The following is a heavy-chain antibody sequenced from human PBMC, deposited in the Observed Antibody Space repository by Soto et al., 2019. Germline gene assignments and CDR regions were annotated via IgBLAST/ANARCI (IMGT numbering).Heavy chain of an antibody. J-gene: IGHJ4*02. CDR3: ARERMVATSTPPYYFDY. V-gene: IGHV4-34*01. D-gene: IGHD5-12*01. Sequence: SETLSLTCAVYGGSFSGYYWSWIRQPPGKGLEWIGEINHSGSTNYNPSLKSRVTISVDTSKNQFSLKLSSVTAADTAVYYCARERMVATSTPPYYFDYWGQGTLVTVSS. CDR1: GGSFSGYY. CDR2: INHSGST.